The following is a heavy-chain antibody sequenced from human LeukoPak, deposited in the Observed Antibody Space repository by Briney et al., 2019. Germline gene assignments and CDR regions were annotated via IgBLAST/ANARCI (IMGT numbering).Heavy chain of an antibody. D-gene: IGHD3-9*01. CDR2: IYHSGST. J-gene: IGHJ6*04. V-gene: IGHV4-30-2*01. CDR3: ARNHLTGYFYYGMDV. Sequence: PSETLSLTCAVSGGSISSGGYSWSWIRQPPGKGLEWIGYIYHSGSTYYNPFLKSRVTISVDRSKNQLSLKLSSVTAADTAVYYCARNHLTGYFYYGMDVWGKGTTVTVSS. CDR1: GGSISSGGYS.